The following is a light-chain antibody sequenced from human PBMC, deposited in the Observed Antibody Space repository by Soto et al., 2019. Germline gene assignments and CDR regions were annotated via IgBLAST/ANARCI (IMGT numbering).Light chain of an antibody. V-gene: IGLV1-40*01. CDR2: ANS. Sequence: QSVLTQPPSVSGAPGQRVTISCTGSSSNIGADYDVHWYQHLAGTAPKLLIYANSDRPSGVPDRFSGSKSGTSASLAITGLQAEDEADYYRQSYDSSLSAVVFGGGTKVTVL. CDR3: QSYDSSLSAVV. J-gene: IGLJ2*01. CDR1: SSNIGADYD.